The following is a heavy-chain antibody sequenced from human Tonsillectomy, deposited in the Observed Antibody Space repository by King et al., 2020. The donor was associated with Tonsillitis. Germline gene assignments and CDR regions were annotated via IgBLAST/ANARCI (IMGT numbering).Heavy chain of an antibody. CDR2: IKQDGSAT. Sequence: VQLVESGGGLVQPGGSLRLSCAASGFTFSSYWMTWVRQAPGKGLEWVANIKQDGSATYSVDSVKGRFTISRDKAKNSLYLQMNSLRTEDTAVYYCARAPGRDGYYYGMDDWGQGTTVTVSS. CDR1: GFTFSSYW. CDR3: ARAPGRDGYYYGMDD. J-gene: IGHJ6*02. D-gene: IGHD5-24*01. V-gene: IGHV3-7*03.